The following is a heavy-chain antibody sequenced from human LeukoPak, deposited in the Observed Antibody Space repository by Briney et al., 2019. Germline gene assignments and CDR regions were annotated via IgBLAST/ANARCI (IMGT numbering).Heavy chain of an antibody. V-gene: IGHV3-64*01. CDR3: ARARIGVVTLYYFDY. CDR2: ISSNGGST. Sequence: PGGSLRLSCAASGFTFSSYAMHWVRQAPGKGLEYVSAISSNGGSTYYANSVKGRFTISRDNSKNTLYLQMGSLRAEDMAVYYCARARIGVVTLYYFDYWGQGTLVTVSS. CDR1: GFTFSSYA. J-gene: IGHJ4*02. D-gene: IGHD3-22*01.